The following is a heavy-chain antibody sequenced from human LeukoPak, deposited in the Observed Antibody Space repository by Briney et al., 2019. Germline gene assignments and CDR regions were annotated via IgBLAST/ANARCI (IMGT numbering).Heavy chain of an antibody. CDR1: GGSINNYY. Sequence: SETLSLTCTVSGGSINNYYWSWIRQPPGKGLEWIGYIYYRGGTNYNPSLKSRVTLSVDTSKNQFSLKLNSVTAADTAVYYCARGGDYGDLRYFDYWGQGTLVTVSS. CDR3: ARGGDYGDLRYFDY. V-gene: IGHV4-59*01. D-gene: IGHD4-17*01. CDR2: IYYRGGT. J-gene: IGHJ4*02.